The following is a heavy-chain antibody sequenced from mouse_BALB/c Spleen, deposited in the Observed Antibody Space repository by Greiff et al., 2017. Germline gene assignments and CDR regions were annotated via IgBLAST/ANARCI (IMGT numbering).Heavy chain of an antibody. D-gene: IGHD2-2*01. Sequence: EVQLQQSGPGLVKPSQSLSLTCTVTGYSITSDYAWNWIRQFPGNKLEWMGYISYSGSTSYNPSLKSRISITRDTSKNQFFLQLNSVTTEYTATYYCARSNGYDWYFDVWGAGTTVTVSS. J-gene: IGHJ1*01. CDR3: ARSNGYDWYFDV. CDR2: ISYSGST. V-gene: IGHV3-2*02. CDR1: GYSITSDYA.